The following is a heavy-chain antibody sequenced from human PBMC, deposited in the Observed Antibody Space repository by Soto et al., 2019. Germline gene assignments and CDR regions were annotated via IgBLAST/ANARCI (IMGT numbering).Heavy chain of an antibody. CDR3: ARGYCTNGVCYSFDY. D-gene: IGHD2-8*01. Sequence: ASVKVSCKASGYTFTGYYMHWVRQAPGQGLEWMGWINPNSGGTNYAQKFQGRVTMTRDTSISTAYMEPSRLRSDDTAVYYCARGYCTNGVCYSFDYWGQGTLVTVSS. J-gene: IGHJ4*02. V-gene: IGHV1-2*02. CDR1: GYTFTGYY. CDR2: INPNSGGT.